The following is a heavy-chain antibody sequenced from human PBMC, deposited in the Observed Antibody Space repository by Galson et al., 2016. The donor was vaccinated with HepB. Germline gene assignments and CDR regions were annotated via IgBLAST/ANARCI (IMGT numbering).Heavy chain of an antibody. V-gene: IGHV3-23*01. CDR1: GFTFRSYD. CDR2: ISGSGGTT. Sequence: SLRLSCAASGFTFRSYDMSWVRQAPGKGLEWVSAISGSGGTTYYADSVKGRFTISRDNSKNTLYLQMNSLRAEDTAVFYCAKSMSVSYYYDSSGYSFDYWGQGTLVTVSS. CDR3: AKSMSVSYYYDSSGYSFDY. D-gene: IGHD3-22*01. J-gene: IGHJ4*02.